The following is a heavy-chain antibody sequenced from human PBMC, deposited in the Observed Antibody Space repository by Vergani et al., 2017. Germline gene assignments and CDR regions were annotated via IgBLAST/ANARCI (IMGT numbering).Heavy chain of an antibody. Sequence: QVQLQQWGPGLLKPSETLSLTCAVYGGSLSGYYWSWIRLAPGKGLEWSGEINHSGTINYNPTLKSPFNVSIDTSRDHFSLKLRSVSAADTAVYFCSRRAERWETLLRDDFYVWGQGSFVTVSP. J-gene: IGHJ3*01. CDR1: GGSLSGYY. CDR3: SRRAERWETLLRDDFYV. V-gene: IGHV4-34*01. D-gene: IGHD1-26*01. CDR2: INHSGTI.